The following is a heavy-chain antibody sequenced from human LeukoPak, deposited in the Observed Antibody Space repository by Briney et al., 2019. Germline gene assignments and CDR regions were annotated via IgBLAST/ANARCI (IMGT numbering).Heavy chain of an antibody. Sequence: RPGGSLRLSCAASGFTFDDYGMSWVRQAPGKGLEWVSGINWNGGSTGYADSVKGRFTISRDNAKSSLYLQMNSLRAEDTAVYYCASGYCSAGSCHNFDYWGQGTLVTVSS. CDR2: INWNGGST. V-gene: IGHV3-20*04. CDR3: ASGYCSAGSCHNFDY. CDR1: GFTFDDYG. D-gene: IGHD2-15*01. J-gene: IGHJ4*02.